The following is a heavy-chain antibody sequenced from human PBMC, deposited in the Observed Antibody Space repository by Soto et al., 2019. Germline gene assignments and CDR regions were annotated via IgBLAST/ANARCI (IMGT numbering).Heavy chain of an antibody. J-gene: IGHJ6*02. CDR1: GYTFTSYG. V-gene: IGHV1-18*04. Sequence: VKVSWKASGYTFTSYGISWVRQGPGQGLEWMGWISAYNGNTNYAQKLQGRVTMTTDTSTSTAYMELRSPRSDDTAVYYCARDHPGCSSTSCYTGYYYYGMDVWGQGTTVTVSS. CDR2: ISAYNGNT. CDR3: ARDHPGCSSTSCYTGYYYYGMDV. D-gene: IGHD2-2*02.